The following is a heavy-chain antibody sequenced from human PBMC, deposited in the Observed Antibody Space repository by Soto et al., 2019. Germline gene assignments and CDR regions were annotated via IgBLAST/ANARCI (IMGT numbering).Heavy chain of an antibody. CDR3: AKGSGSGSWLIDY. Sequence: EVQLVESGGGLVQPGGSLRLSCAASGFTFSDNSMNWVRQAPGKGLECVAFISSSGSSIHYADSVEGRFTISRDNAKNSLYLQISSLRAEDTAVYYCAKGSGSGSWLIDYWGQGTLVTVSS. CDR1: GFTFSDNS. V-gene: IGHV3-48*04. J-gene: IGHJ4*02. CDR2: ISSSGSSI. D-gene: IGHD6-13*01.